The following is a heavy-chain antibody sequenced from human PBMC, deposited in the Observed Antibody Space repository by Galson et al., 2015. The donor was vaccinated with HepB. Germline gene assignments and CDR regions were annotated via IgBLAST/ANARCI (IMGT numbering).Heavy chain of an antibody. V-gene: IGHV4-34*01. Sequence: SETLSLTCAVYGGSFSGYYWSWIRQPPGKGLEWIGEINHSGSTNYNPSLKSRVTISVDTSKNQFSLKLSSVTAADTAVYYCARESSSSGYFDLWGRGTLVAVSS. D-gene: IGHD6-6*01. CDR3: ARESSSSGYFDL. J-gene: IGHJ2*01. CDR1: GGSFSGYY. CDR2: INHSGST.